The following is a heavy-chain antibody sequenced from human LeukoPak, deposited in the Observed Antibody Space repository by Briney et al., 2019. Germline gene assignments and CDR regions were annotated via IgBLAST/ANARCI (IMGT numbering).Heavy chain of an antibody. V-gene: IGHV4-39*07. CDR1: GRSISSSSFG. Sequence: SETLSLTCTLSGRSISSSSFGSGWIREPPGKGLECFVTIYYSATTYYNSSLKSRVTISVDTSTKHFSLMLSSVNAADTVVYFRAISGPAAARPDAFDMGREGTMLA. D-gene: IGHD2-2*01. J-gene: IGHJ3*02. CDR3: AISGPAAARPDAFDM. CDR2: IYYSATT.